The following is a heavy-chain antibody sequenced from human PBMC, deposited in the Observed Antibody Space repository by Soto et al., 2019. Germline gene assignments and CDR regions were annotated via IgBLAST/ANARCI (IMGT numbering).Heavy chain of an antibody. J-gene: IGHJ4*02. CDR3: AKDRGGVLAPSYFDY. V-gene: IGHV3-23*01. CDR2: MNVAATST. D-gene: IGHD3-10*01. Sequence: QLSESEGDLLQPGGSLTLSCAASGFILNTYPMTWVRQAPGRGLEWVSSMNVAATSTSYAASVKGRFTMSRDDSQNTLYLQMNSLRAEDTAVYYCAKDRGGVLAPSYFDYWGQGTLVTVSS. CDR1: GFILNTYP.